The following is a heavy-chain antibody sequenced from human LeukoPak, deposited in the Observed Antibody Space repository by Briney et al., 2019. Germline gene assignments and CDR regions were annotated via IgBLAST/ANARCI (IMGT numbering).Heavy chain of an antibody. CDR3: AIPPLSGTGSSRPLAEMDV. CDR1: GFTFSSYW. J-gene: IGHJ6*02. Sequence: GGSLRLSCAASGFTFSSYWMTWVRQAPGKGLEWVANIKEDGSEKYYVDSVKGRFIISRDNAKNSLYLQMNSLRAEDTAVYYCAIPPLSGTGSSRPLAEMDVWGQGTTVTVSS. CDR2: IKEDGSEK. D-gene: IGHD3-10*01. V-gene: IGHV3-7*01.